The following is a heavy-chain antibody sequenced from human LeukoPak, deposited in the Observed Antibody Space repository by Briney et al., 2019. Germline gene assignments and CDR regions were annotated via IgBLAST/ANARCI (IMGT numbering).Heavy chain of an antibody. Sequence: GGSLRLSCAASGFSFSSYDIHWVRQAPCKGLEWVAVISYDGSNKYYADSVKGRFTISRDNSKNTLYLQMNSLRAEDTAVYYCARDGEPYYYDSSGYLGDYWGQGTLVTVSS. CDR3: ARDGEPYYYDSSGYLGDY. V-gene: IGHV3-30-3*01. D-gene: IGHD3-22*01. CDR2: ISYDGSNK. CDR1: GFSFSSYD. J-gene: IGHJ4*02.